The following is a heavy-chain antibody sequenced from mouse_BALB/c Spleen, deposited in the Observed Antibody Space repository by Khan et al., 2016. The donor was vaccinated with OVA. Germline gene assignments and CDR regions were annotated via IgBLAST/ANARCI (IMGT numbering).Heavy chain of an antibody. Sequence: VQLQESGPGLVAPSQTLSITCTVSGFSLTTYGVHWVRQPPGKGLEWLGAIWAGGSTNYNSALMSRLSIIKDNSKSQVFLKMNSLQTDDTAIYYCARPYYGSAWFAYWGQGTLVTVSA. V-gene: IGHV2-9*02. D-gene: IGHD1-1*01. CDR1: GFSLTTYG. J-gene: IGHJ3*01. CDR2: IWAGGST. CDR3: ARPYYGSAWFAY.